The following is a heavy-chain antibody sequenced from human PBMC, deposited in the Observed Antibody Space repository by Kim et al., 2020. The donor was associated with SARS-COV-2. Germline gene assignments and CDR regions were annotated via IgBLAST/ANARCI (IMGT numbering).Heavy chain of an antibody. J-gene: IGHJ4*02. CDR1: GFTFSSYG. V-gene: IGHV3-30*03. D-gene: IGHD5-12*01. Sequence: GGSLRLSCAASGFTFSSYGMHWVRQAPGKGLEWVAVISYDGSNKNYVDSVKGRFTISRDNSKNTLYVQMNSLRVEDTAVYYCAIDRRVGYNFLGYWGQGTLVTV. CDR3: AIDRRVGYNFLGY. CDR2: ISYDGSNK.